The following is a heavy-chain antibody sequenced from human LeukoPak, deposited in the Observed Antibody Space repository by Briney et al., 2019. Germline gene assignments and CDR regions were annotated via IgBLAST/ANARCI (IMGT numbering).Heavy chain of an antibody. D-gene: IGHD5-24*01. CDR3: TRVGYIDEGIDY. Sequence: GGSLRLSCVASGLPFSSYWMTWVRQAPGKGLEWVAHIKQDGSKKSYVGSVKGRFTISRDNAKNSLYLQMNSLRAEDTAIYYCTRVGYIDEGIDYWGQGTLVTVSS. V-gene: IGHV3-7*04. CDR2: IKQDGSKK. CDR1: GLPFSSYW. J-gene: IGHJ4*02.